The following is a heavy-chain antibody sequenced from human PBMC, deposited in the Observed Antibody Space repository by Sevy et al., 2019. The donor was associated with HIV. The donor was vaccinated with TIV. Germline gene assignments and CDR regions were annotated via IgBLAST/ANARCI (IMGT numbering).Heavy chain of an antibody. CDR2: ISDISSAI. V-gene: IGHV3-48*01. J-gene: IGHJ6*02. CDR3: ARGLAALPGYYYGMDV. CDR1: GFTFSDYN. Sequence: GGSLRLSCAASGFTFSDYNMNWVRQAPGKGLEWVSYISDISSAIYYADSVKGRFTISRDNAKKSLYLQMNSLRAEDTAVYYCARGLAALPGYYYGMDVWGQGTTVTVSS. D-gene: IGHD6-6*01.